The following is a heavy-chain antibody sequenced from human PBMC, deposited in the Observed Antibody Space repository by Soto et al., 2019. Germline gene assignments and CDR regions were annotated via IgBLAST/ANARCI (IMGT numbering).Heavy chain of an antibody. J-gene: IGHJ6*02. V-gene: IGHV1-8*01. CDR1: GYSFNYD. D-gene: IGHD3-16*01. CDR3: ARDPPDGPLRFGTNGLDV. CDR2: MNPNSGDT. Sequence: QVQLVQSGAEVKKPGASVKVSCKASGYSFNYDINWVRQATGQGPEWLGWMNPNSGDTVYAPKFRGRVTITTTTSISTAYMELSSLRFEDTAVYYCARDPPDGPLRFGTNGLDVWGQGTTVTVSS.